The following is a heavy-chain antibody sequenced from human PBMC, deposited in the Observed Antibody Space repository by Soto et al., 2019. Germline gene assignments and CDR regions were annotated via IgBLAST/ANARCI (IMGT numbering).Heavy chain of an antibody. D-gene: IGHD1-1*01. CDR1: GDSVSSNSAA. J-gene: IGHJ6*02. V-gene: IGHV6-1*01. CDR2: TYYRSKWYN. CDR3: ARQRPTDGRLEFANYYGMDV. Sequence: PSQTLSLTCAISGDSVSSNSAAWNWIRQSPSRGLEWLGRTYYRSKWYNDYAISVKSRITINHDTSKNQFSRTLSSVTAADAAVYYCARQRPTDGRLEFANYYGMDVWGQGTPVTVSS.